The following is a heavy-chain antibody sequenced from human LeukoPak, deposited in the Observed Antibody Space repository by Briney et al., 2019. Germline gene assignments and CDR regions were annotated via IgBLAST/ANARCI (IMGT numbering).Heavy chain of an antibody. CDR1: GFTFSDYY. CDR2: ISNSGSAI. CDR3: ARSGFSYSYNLAKYYYYGMDV. J-gene: IGHJ6*02. V-gene: IGHV3-11*01. Sequence: GGSLRLSCAASGFTFSDYYMSWIRQAPGKGLEWVSYISNSGSAIYYADSVKGRFTISRDNAKNSLYLQMNSLRVEDTAVYYCARSGFSYSYNLAKYYYYGMDVWGQGTTVTVSS. D-gene: IGHD5-18*01.